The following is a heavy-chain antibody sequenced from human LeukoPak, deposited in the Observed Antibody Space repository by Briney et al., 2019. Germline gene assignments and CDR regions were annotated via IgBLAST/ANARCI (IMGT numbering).Heavy chain of an antibody. CDR3: VKDLSYESSGHVLEY. CDR2: ISWDGTT. D-gene: IGHD3-22*01. V-gene: IGHV3-43*01. CDR1: GFTFEDYT. Sequence: GGSLRLSCVASGFTFEDYTMHWVRQAPGKTLEWVSLISWDGTTYYTDSVKGRFTISRDNSKNSLYLEMDTLRSEDTAFYYCVKDLSYESSGHVLEYWGQGTLVTVSS. J-gene: IGHJ4*02.